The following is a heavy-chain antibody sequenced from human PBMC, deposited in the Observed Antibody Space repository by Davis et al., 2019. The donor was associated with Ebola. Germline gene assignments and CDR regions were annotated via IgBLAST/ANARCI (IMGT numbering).Heavy chain of an antibody. CDR1: GYSFTSYW. CDR3: AAEAGAMAMDY. Sequence: KVSCKGSGYSFTSYWIGWVRQMPGKGLAWMGIIYPGYSDTRYSPSFQGQVTIPADKSISTAYLQWSSLKASDTAMYYCAAEAGAMAMDYWGQGTLVTVSS. J-gene: IGHJ4*02. CDR2: IYPGYSDT. V-gene: IGHV5-51*01. D-gene: IGHD2-2*01.